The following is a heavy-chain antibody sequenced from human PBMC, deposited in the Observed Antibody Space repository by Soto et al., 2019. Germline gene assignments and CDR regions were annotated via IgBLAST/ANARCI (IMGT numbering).Heavy chain of an antibody. Sequence: SETLSLTCAVSGGSISSGGYSWSWIRQPPGKGLEWIGYIYYSGRTNYNPSLKSRVTISVDTPKNQFSLKLSSVTAADTAVYYCARGYCSSTTCYIWDNWFDPWGQGTLVTVSS. J-gene: IGHJ5*02. CDR1: GGSISSGGYS. CDR2: IYYSGRT. V-gene: IGHV4-61*08. CDR3: ARGYCSSTTCYIWDNWFDP. D-gene: IGHD2-2*01.